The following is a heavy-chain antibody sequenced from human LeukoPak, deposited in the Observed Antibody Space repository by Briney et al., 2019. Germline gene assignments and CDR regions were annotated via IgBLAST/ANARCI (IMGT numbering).Heavy chain of an antibody. V-gene: IGHV3-7*04. CDR2: IKEDGGEI. D-gene: IGHD2-15*01. CDR1: GITFSRSW. CDR3: ARDRGGRSGLDD. Sequence: GGSLRLSCAASGITFSRSWMSWVRQAPGRGLEWVAFIKEDGGEIFYVDSVKGRFTISRDNAENFLYLQMNSLRAEDTAVYYCARDRGGRSGLDDWGQGTLVIVSS. J-gene: IGHJ4*02.